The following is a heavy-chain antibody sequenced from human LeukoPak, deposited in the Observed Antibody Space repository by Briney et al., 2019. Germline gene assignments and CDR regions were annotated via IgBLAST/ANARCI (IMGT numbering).Heavy chain of an antibody. CDR1: GFTVSSNY. V-gene: IGHV3-53*01. CDR3: AKGRGPMVRGVITHFSFDY. J-gene: IGHJ4*02. Sequence: PGGSLRLSCAASGFTVSSNYMSWVRQAPGKGLEWVSVIYSGGSTYYADSVKGRFTISRDNSKDTLYVQMNSLRAEDTAVYYCAKGRGPMVRGVITHFSFDYWGQGTLVTVSS. D-gene: IGHD3-10*01. CDR2: IYSGGST.